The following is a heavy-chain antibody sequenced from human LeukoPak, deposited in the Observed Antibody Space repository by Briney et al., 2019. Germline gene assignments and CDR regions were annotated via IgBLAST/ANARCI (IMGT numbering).Heavy chain of an antibody. CDR3: AKGTSSWHEFDY. V-gene: IGHV3-23*01. CDR1: GFTFSSHG. D-gene: IGHD6-13*01. CDR2: ITGSGGNR. J-gene: IGHJ4*02. Sequence: GGSLRLSCAASGFTFSSHGMNWVRQAPGKGLEWVSGITGSGGNRYYADSVKGRFTISRDNSKNSLYLQMNSLRAEDTALYYCAKGTSSWHEFDYWGQGTLVTVSS.